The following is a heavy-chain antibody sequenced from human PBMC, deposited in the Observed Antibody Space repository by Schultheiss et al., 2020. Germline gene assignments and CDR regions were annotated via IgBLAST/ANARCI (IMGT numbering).Heavy chain of an antibody. CDR1: GGTFSSYA. V-gene: IGHV1-18*01. CDR2: ISAYNGNT. D-gene: IGHD5-18*01. Sequence: ASVKVSCKASGGTFSSYAISWVRQAPGQGLEWMGWISAYNGNTNYAQKLQGRVTMTTDTSTSTAYMELSSLRSEDTAVYYCARGIITPRDSYGPYYYYGMDVWGPGHTGTVAS. J-gene: IGHJ6*02. CDR3: ARGIITPRDSYGPYYYYGMDV.